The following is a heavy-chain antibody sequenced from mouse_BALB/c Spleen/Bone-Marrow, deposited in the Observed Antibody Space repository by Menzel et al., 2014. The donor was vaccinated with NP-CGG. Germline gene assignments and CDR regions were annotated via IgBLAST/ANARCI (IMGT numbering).Heavy chain of an antibody. J-gene: IGHJ2*01. CDR2: IDPANGNT. V-gene: IGHV14-3*02. CDR1: GFNIKDTY. Sequence: EVKLVESGAELVKPGASVKLSCTASGFNIKDTYMHWVKQRPEQGLEWIGRIDPANGNTKYDPKFQGKATITADTSSNPAYLQLSSLTSEDTAVYYCARYSYGSYFDYWGQGTTLTVSS. CDR3: ARYSYGSYFDY. D-gene: IGHD1-2*01.